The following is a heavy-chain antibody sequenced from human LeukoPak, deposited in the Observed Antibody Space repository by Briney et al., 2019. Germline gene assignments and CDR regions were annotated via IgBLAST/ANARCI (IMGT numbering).Heavy chain of an antibody. CDR1: GGSISNYY. Sequence: SETLSLTCTVSGGSISNYYWSWIRQPPGKGLEWIGYIYSSGSTNYNPSLKSRVTISVDTSKIQFSLKLSSVTAADTAVYYCATVSVRLTAILRYFDYWGQGTLVTVSS. CDR3: ATVSVRLTAILRYFDY. V-gene: IGHV4-59*01. CDR2: IYSSGST. D-gene: IGHD2-21*02. J-gene: IGHJ4*02.